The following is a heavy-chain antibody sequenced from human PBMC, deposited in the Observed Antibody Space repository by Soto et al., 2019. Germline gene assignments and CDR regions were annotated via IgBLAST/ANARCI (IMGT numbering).Heavy chain of an antibody. CDR1: GYTFTSYD. V-gene: IGHV1-8*01. J-gene: IGHJ5*02. Sequence: ASVKVSCKASGYTFTSYDINWVRQATGQGLEWMGWMNPNSGNTGYAQKFQGRVTMTRNTSISTAYMELSSLRSEDTAVYYCARGDSVRYFDWLLSARYNWFDPCGQGTLVTVSS. CDR2: MNPNSGNT. D-gene: IGHD3-9*01. CDR3: ARGDSVRYFDWLLSARYNWFDP.